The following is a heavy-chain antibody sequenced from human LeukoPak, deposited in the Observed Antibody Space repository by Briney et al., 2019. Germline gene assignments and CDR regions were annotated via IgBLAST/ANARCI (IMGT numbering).Heavy chain of an antibody. D-gene: IGHD3-10*01. V-gene: IGHV3-23*01. J-gene: IGHJ6*02. CDR3: AKDLRASVLLWFGELSQPATPGFYGMDV. CDR1: GFSYSSYA. Sequence: TGGSLRLSCAASGFSYSSYAMSWVCQAPGKGLEWVSAISGSGGSTYYADSVKGRFTISRDNSKNRLYLQMNRLRAEDTAVYYCAKDLRASVLLWFGELSQPATPGFYGMDVWGQGPWVTVSS. CDR2: ISGSGGST.